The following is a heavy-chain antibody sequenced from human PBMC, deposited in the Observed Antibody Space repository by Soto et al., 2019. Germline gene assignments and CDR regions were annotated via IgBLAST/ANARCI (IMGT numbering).Heavy chain of an antibody. CDR1: GGSFSGYY. D-gene: IGHD1-1*01. CDR3: AKRTLTAPFPFDY. CDR2: INHSGST. J-gene: IGHJ4*02. Sequence: SETLSLTCAVYGGSFSGYYWSWIRQPPGKGLEWIGEINHSGSTNYNPSLKSRVTISVDTSKNQFSLKLSSVTAADTAVYYCAKRTLTAPFPFDYWGPGTLVTVSS. V-gene: IGHV4-34*01.